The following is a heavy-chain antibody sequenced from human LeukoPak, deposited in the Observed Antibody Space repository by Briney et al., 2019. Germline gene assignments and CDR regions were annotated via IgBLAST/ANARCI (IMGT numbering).Heavy chain of an antibody. CDR1: GFTFSDEY. V-gene: IGHV3-11*04. Sequence: GGSLRLSCAASGFTFSDEYMSWIRQAPGKGLEWVSYISGSGNIIYYADSVKGRFTVSRDNAKNSLYLQMNDLRAEDTAVYYCAREDSDYSNYDFWGQGTLVTVSS. J-gene: IGHJ4*02. CDR2: ISGSGNII. CDR3: AREDSDYSNYDF. D-gene: IGHD4-11*01.